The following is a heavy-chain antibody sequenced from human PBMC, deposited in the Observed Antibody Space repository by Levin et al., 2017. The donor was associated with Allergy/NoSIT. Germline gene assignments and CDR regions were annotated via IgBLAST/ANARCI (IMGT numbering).Heavy chain of an antibody. CDR1: GFTFSSYA. D-gene: IGHD3-10*01. CDR2: ISYDGSNK. CDR3: ARGLARERITMVRGVTNY. V-gene: IGHV3-30-3*01. J-gene: IGHJ4*02. Sequence: GGSLRLSCAASGFTFSSYAMHWVRQAPGKGLEWVAVISYDGSNKYYADSVKGRFTISRDNSKKTLYLQMNSLRAEDTAVYYCARGLARERITMVRGVTNYWGQGTLVTVSS.